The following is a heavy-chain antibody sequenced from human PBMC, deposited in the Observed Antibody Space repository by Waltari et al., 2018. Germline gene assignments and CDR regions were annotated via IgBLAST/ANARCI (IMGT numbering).Heavy chain of an antibody. V-gene: IGHV3-33*01. D-gene: IGHD3-10*01. CDR2: IWYDGSNK. CDR3: ARDAGETGFDY. CDR1: GFTFSSYD. Sequence: QVQLVESGGGVVQPGRSLRLSCAASGFTFSSYDMHWVRQAPGKGLEWVAVIWYDGSNKYYADSVKGRFTISRDNSKNTLYLQMNSLRAEDTAVYYCARDAGETGFDYWGQGTLVTVSS. J-gene: IGHJ4*02.